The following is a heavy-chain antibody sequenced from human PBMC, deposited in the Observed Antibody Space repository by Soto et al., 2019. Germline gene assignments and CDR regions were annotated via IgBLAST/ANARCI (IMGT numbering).Heavy chain of an antibody. D-gene: IGHD4-4*01. CDR2: INSDGSRT. J-gene: IGHJ4*02. Sequence: GSLRLSCAASGFTFTDYWTHWVRQAPGKGLVWVSRINSDGSRTSYADSVTGRFTISRDNAKNTLYLQMNSLRVEDTALYYCARETYRGFYFDYWGQGTLVTVSS. CDR1: GFTFTDYW. CDR3: ARETYRGFYFDY. V-gene: IGHV3-74*01.